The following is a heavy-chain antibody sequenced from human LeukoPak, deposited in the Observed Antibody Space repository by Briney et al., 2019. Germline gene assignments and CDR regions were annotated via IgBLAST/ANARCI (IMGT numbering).Heavy chain of an antibody. D-gene: IGHD2-2*01. V-gene: IGHV1-8*02. CDR3: ARAHRAVIGEVEYHFDY. J-gene: IGHJ4*02. Sequence: ASVKVSCKASGYTFTSYGISWVRQATGQGLEWMGWMNPNSGNTGYAQKFQGRVTMTRNTSISTAYMELSSLRSEDTAVYYCARAHRAVIGEVEYHFDYWGQGTLVTVSS. CDR2: MNPNSGNT. CDR1: GYTFTSYG.